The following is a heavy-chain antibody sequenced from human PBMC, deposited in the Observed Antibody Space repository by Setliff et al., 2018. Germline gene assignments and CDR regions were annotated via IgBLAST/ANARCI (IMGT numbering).Heavy chain of an antibody. V-gene: IGHV4-39*07. Sequence: SETLSLTCNVSGGSISTSNYHWGWVRQPPGKGLEWIANIYFNGNTVKQPYLKSRVSISIDTSKNHFSLGLSSVIAADTATYYCVRVRVVQGYDVFDIWGQGTVVTVSS. D-gene: IGHD3-3*01. CDR1: GGSISTSNYH. CDR3: VRVRVVQGYDVFDI. CDR2: IYFNGNT. J-gene: IGHJ3*02.